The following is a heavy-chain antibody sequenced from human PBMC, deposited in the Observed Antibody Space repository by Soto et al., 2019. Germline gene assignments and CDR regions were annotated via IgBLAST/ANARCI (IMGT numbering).Heavy chain of an antibody. V-gene: IGHV3-23*01. CDR1: GFTFSSNA. CDR2: ISGSADVT. Sequence: EVQLLESGGGLVQPGGSLRLSCTASGFTFSSNAMSWVRQAPGKGLEWVSSISGSADVTYYADSVKGRFTISRDNSKNALYLQMNSLRAEDTAVYYCAKDWVSGSSPYWGQGTLVTVSS. D-gene: IGHD2-15*01. CDR3: AKDWVSGSSPY. J-gene: IGHJ4*02.